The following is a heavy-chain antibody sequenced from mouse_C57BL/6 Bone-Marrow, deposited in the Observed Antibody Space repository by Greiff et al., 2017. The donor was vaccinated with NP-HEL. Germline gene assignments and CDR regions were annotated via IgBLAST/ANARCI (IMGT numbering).Heavy chain of an antibody. J-gene: IGHJ1*03. Sequence: EVMLVESGGGLVQPGGSMKLSCVASGFTFSNYWMNWVRQSPEKGLEWVAQIRLKSDNYATHYAESVKGRFTISRDDSKSSIYLQMNNFRAEDTGIYYYTGPLTTVVAPYWYFDVWGTGTTVTVSS. CDR2: IRLKSDNYAT. CDR1: GFTFSNYW. D-gene: IGHD1-1*01. V-gene: IGHV6-3*01. CDR3: TGPLTTVVAPYWYFDV.